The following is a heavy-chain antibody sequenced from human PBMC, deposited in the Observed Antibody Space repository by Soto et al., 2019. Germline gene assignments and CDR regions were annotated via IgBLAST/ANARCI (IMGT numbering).Heavy chain of an antibody. J-gene: IGHJ5*02. CDR2: IYHSGST. V-gene: IGHV4-30-2*01. D-gene: IGHD6-6*01. CDR1: GGSISSGGYS. CDR3: ARDRRHSSSSVGWFDP. Sequence: SETLSLTCAVSGGSISSGGYSWSWIRQPPGKGLEWIGYIYHSGSTYYNPSLKSRVTISVDRSKNQFSLKLSSVTAADTAVYYCARDRRHSSSSVGWFDPWGQGTLVTVSS.